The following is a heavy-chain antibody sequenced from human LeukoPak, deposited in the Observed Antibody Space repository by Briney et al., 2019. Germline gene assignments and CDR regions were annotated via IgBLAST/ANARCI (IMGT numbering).Heavy chain of an antibody. D-gene: IGHD3-10*01. CDR3: ARDNTYYASGSYYVY. CDR2: INTYNDNT. CDR1: GYTFTSYG. J-gene: IGHJ4*02. Sequence: ASVKVSCKASGYTFTSYGISWVRQAPGQGLEWMGGINTYNDNTNYAQNLQGRVTMTTDTSTSTTYMELRGLGSDDTAVYYCARDNTYYASGSYYVYWGQGTLVTVSS. V-gene: IGHV1-18*01.